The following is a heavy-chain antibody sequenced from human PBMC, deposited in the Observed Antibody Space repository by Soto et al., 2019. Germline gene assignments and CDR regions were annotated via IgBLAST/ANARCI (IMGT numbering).Heavy chain of an antibody. CDR3: ARAQFYSGSGNYNNLMFDA. J-gene: IGHJ5*02. V-gene: IGHV4-30-2*01. D-gene: IGHD3-10*01. CDR2: MYHSGTF. CDR1: GGSIGGVGYS. Sequence: SGTLSLTCAVSGGSIGGVGYSWSWIRQPPGGGLEWIGYMYHSGTFLKSPSLKTRLTMSLDMSKNQFSLTLNSMTAADTAVYYCARAQFYSGSGNYNNLMFDAWGQGIQVTSPQ.